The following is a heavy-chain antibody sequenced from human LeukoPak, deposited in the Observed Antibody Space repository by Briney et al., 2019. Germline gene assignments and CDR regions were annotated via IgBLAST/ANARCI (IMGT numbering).Heavy chain of an antibody. J-gene: IGHJ5*02. D-gene: IGHD2-2*01. CDR3: AKDHSSTSWNWFDP. CDR1: GFTFSNSA. V-gene: IGHV3-21*01. CDR2: INNVGSHI. Sequence: GGSLRLSCAASGFTFSNSAMNWVRQAPGKGLEWVSSINNVGSHIYYADSVKGRFTISRDNAKNSPDLQMNSLGAEDTAVYYCAKDHSSTSWNWFDPWGQGTLVTVSS.